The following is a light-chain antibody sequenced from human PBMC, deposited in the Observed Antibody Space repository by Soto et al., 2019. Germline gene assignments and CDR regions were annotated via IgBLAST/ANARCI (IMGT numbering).Light chain of an antibody. CDR1: QSVSSY. Sequence: EIVLTQSPATLSLSPGERATLSCRASQSVSSYLAWYQQKPGQAPSLLIYDASNRATGIPARFSGSGSGTDVTLTISSLEPEDFAIYYCQQRSNWPPVTFGGGTKVEIK. V-gene: IGKV3-11*01. CDR3: QQRSNWPPVT. CDR2: DAS. J-gene: IGKJ4*01.